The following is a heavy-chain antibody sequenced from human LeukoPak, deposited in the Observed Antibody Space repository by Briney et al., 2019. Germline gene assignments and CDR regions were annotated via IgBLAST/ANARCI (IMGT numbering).Heavy chain of an antibody. V-gene: IGHV4-59*08. CDR2: IYYSGST. D-gene: IGHD4-17*01. CDR1: GGSISSYY. J-gene: IGHJ4*02. Sequence: PSETLSLTCTVSGGSISSYYWSWIRQPPGKGLEWIGYIYYSGSTNYNPSLKSRATISVDTSKNQFSLKLSSVTAADTAVYYCARLSYGDYFDYWGQGTLVTVSS. CDR3: ARLSYGDYFDY.